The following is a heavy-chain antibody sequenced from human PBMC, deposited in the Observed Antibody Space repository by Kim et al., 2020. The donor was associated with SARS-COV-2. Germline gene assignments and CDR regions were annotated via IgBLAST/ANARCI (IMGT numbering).Heavy chain of an antibody. CDR3: VRQVAGSNFDV. Sequence: FYADTVKGRFTISKDNSKNTLYLQLNILRAEDTAIYYCVRQVAGSNFDVWGQGTMVTVSS. V-gene: IGHV3-23*01. J-gene: IGHJ3*01. D-gene: IGHD3-10*01.